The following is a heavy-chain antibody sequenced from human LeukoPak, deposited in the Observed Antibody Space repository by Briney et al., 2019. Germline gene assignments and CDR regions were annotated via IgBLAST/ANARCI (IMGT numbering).Heavy chain of an antibody. CDR2: MNPNSGNT. D-gene: IGHD1-26*01. Sequence: RASVKVSRKASGYTFSSYGISWVRQATGQGLEWMGWMNPNSGNTGYAQKFQGRVTMTRNTSISTAYMELSSLRSEDTAVYYCARLQSPSGGFDYWGQGTLVTVSS. J-gene: IGHJ4*02. CDR3: ARLQSPSGGFDY. CDR1: GYTFSSYG. V-gene: IGHV1-8*02.